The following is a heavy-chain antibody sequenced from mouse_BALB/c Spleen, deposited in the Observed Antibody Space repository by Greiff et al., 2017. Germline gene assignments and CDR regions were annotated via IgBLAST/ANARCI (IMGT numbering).Heavy chain of an antibody. CDR2: ISSGSSTI. J-gene: IGHJ4*01. CDR1: GFTFSSFG. CDR3: AREVRYAMDY. V-gene: IGHV5-17*02. Sequence: EVNLVESGGGLVQPGGSRKLSCAASGFTFSSFGMHWVRQAPEKGLEWVAYISSGSSTIYYADTVKGRFTISRDNPKNTLFLQMTSLRSEDTAMYYCAREVRYAMDYWGQGTSVTVSS.